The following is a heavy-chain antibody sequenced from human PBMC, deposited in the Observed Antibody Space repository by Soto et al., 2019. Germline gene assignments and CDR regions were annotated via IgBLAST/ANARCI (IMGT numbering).Heavy chain of an antibody. J-gene: IGHJ5*02. D-gene: IGHD3-16*01. CDR2: MNPGSGDT. CDR1: GSRFPNTD. V-gene: IGHV1-8*01. CDR3: ARMATFGSLNWFDP. Sequence: AAXTVSCKASGSRFPNTDVSGVRQATGQGLEWMGWMNPGSGDTGYAQKFQGRVTMTRDISIATAYMELSSLRSDDTAIYYCARMATFGSLNWFDPWGQGTRVTVSA.